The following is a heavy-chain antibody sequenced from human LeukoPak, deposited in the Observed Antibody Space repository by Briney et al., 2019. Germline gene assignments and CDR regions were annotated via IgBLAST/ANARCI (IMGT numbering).Heavy chain of an antibody. V-gene: IGHV3-66*01. CDR2: IYSGGST. CDR3: ARASEYNIIDY. J-gene: IGHJ4*02. Sequence: GGSLRLPCAASGFSVSSNYMSWVRRAPGKGLEWVSVIYSGGSTYYADSVKGRFIISRDNSKNTLYLQMNSPRAEDTAVYYCARASEYNIIDYWGQGTLVTVSS. D-gene: IGHD5-24*01. CDR1: GFSVSSNY.